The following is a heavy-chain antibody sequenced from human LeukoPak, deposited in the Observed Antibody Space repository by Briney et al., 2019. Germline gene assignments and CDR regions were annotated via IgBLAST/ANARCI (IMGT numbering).Heavy chain of an antibody. CDR3: ARDSGSYLIDDAFDI. CDR2: IYTSGST. V-gene: IGHV4-4*07. D-gene: IGHD1-26*01. CDR1: GGSISSYY. Sequence: SETLSLTCTVSGGSISSYYWSWIRQPAGKGLEWIGRIYTSGSTNYNPSLKSRVTMSVDTSKNQFSLKLSSVTAADTAVYYCARDSGSYLIDDAFDIWGQGTMVTVSS. J-gene: IGHJ3*02.